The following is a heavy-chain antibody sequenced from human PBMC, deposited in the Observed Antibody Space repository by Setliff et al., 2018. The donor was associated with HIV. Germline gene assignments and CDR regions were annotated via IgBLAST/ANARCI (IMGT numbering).Heavy chain of an antibody. Sequence: ASVKVSCKASGYTFTSYGISWVRQAPGQGLEWMGWISADNGNTNYAQKLQGRVTMTKDTSTSTDYMELRSLRSEDTAVYYCARATEAGTIDYWGQGTRVTVSA. CDR3: ARATEAGTIDY. CDR2: ISADNGNT. V-gene: IGHV1-18*01. D-gene: IGHD1-1*01. CDR1: GYTFTSYG. J-gene: IGHJ4*02.